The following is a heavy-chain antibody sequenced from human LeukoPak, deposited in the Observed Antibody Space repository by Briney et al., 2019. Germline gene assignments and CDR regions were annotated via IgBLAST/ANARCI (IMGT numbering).Heavy chain of an antibody. D-gene: IGHD6-19*01. Sequence: GASVKVFCKAFGYRFSSFGIHWVRQAPGQRLEWMGWINAGNGNTKYSQKLQGRVTITRDTSANTVYMELSSLRSEDTAVYYCARDRDSSGLPILGYWGQGTLVTVSS. CDR1: GYRFSSFG. J-gene: IGHJ4*02. CDR2: INAGNGNT. CDR3: ARDRDSSGLPILGY. V-gene: IGHV1-3*01.